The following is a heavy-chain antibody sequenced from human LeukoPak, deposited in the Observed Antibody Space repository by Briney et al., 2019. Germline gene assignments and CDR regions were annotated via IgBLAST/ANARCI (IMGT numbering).Heavy chain of an antibody. CDR3: AIDGAEIVVVPAASYYYYMDV. J-gene: IGHJ6*03. Sequence: GGCLRLSCAPYAFTLTSHGMHSVRQAPGRGLEWVAFIRYDGSNKYYAESVKGRFTISRDNSKNTLYLQMDSLRAEDTGVYYCAIDGAEIVVVPAASYYYYMDVWGKGTTVTISS. CDR2: IRYDGSNK. V-gene: IGHV3-30*02. CDR1: AFTLTSHG. D-gene: IGHD2-2*01.